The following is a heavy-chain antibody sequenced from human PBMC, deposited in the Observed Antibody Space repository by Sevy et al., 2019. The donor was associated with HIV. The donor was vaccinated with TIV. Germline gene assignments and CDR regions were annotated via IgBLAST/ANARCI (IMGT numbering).Heavy chain of an antibody. D-gene: IGHD6-13*01. CDR3: VRAIAADGSF. V-gene: IGHV3-7*01. Sequence: GGSLSLSCTVSGFIFSNFAMHWVRQAPGKGLEWVGNIKQDGSVKYYVDSVKGRFTISRDNARNLLYLQMNSLRAEDTALYYCVRAIAADGSFWGQGTLVTVSS. CDR1: GFIFSNFA. CDR2: IKQDGSVK. J-gene: IGHJ4*02.